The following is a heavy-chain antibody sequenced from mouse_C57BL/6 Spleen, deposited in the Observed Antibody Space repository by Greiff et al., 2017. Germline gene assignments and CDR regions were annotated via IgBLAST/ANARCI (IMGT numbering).Heavy chain of an antibody. V-gene: IGHV1-81*01. CDR3: ARLDDYDGPYWYFDV. CDR1: GYTFTSYG. J-gene: IGHJ1*03. D-gene: IGHD2-4*01. CDR2: IYPRSGNT. Sequence: QVQLKESGAELARPGASVKLSCKASGYTFTSYGISWVKQRTGQGLEWIGEIYPRSGNTYYNEKFKGKATLTADKSSSTAYMELRSLTSEDSAVYFCARLDDYDGPYWYFDVWGTGTTVTVSS.